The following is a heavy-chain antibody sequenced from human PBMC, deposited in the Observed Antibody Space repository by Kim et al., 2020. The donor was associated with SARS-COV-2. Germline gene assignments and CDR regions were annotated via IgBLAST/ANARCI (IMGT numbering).Heavy chain of an antibody. CDR1: GYTFTSYG. CDR2: ISAYNGNT. V-gene: IGHV1-18*01. J-gene: IGHJ4*02. CDR3: ARVSFGRSPSCGGDCYVDGTRKNFDY. D-gene: IGHD2-21*02. Sequence: ASVKVSCKASGYTFTSYGISWVRQAPGQGLEWMGWISAYNGNTNYAQKLQGRVTMTTDTSTSTAYMELRSLRSDDTAVYYCARVSFGRSPSCGGDCYVDGTRKNFDYWGQGTLVTVSP.